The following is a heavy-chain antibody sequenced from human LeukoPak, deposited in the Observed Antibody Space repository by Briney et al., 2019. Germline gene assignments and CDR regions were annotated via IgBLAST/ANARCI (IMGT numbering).Heavy chain of an antibody. J-gene: IGHJ4*02. CDR1: GFTFSSYG. D-gene: IGHD1-26*01. CDR2: ISGSGGST. CDR3: ARAPIGYSGSYAGGGWDVDY. Sequence: GGTLRLSCAASGFTFSSYGMTWVRQAPGKGLEWVSAISGSGGSTYYADSVRGRFTISRDNAKNSVYLQMNSLRAEDTAVYYCARAPIGYSGSYAGGGWDVDYWGQGTLVTVSS. V-gene: IGHV3-23*01.